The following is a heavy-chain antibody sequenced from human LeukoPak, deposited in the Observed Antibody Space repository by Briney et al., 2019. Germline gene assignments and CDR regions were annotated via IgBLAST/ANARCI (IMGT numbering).Heavy chain of an antibody. D-gene: IGHD1-1*01. Sequence: SETLSLTCTVSGGSISSYYWSWIRQPPGKGLEWIGEINHSGSTNYNPSLKSRVTISVDTSKDQFSLKLSSVTAADTAVYYCARGGYRYVRYYYGMDVWGQGTTVTVSS. CDR2: INHSGST. J-gene: IGHJ6*02. CDR1: GGSISSYY. CDR3: ARGGYRYVRYYYGMDV. V-gene: IGHV4-34*01.